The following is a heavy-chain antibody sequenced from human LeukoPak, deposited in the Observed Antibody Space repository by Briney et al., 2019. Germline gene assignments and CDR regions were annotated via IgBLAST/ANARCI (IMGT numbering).Heavy chain of an antibody. CDR3: ARLRADY. J-gene: IGHJ4*02. V-gene: IGHV4-34*01. Sequence: SETLSLTCAFYGGSFSGYYWSWIRQPPGKGLEWIGEINHSGSTNYNPSLKSRVTISVETSKNQFSLKLSSVTAADTAVYYCARLRADYWGQGTLVTVSS. CDR1: GGSFSGYY. CDR2: INHSGST.